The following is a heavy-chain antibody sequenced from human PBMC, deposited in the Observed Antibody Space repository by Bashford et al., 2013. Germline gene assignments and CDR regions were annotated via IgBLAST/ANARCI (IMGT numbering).Heavy chain of an antibody. V-gene: IGHV3-33*01. CDR3: AREDSSGYYHGMDV. J-gene: IGHJ6*02. Sequence: GSLRLSCAASGFMLSSHGMHWVRQAPGKGLEWVAVIWYDGSEKYYAESVKGRFTISRDNSKNMLSLQMDSLRAEDTAVYYCAREDSSGYYHGMDVWGQGTTVTVSS. D-gene: IGHD3-22*01. CDR2: IWYDGSEK. CDR1: GFMLSSHG.